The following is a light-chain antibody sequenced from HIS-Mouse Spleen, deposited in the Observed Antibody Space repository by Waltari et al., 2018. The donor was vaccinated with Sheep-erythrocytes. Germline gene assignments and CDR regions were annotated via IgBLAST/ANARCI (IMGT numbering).Light chain of an antibody. Sequence: QSALTQPRSVSGSPGQSVTISCPGTSSDVGGYNYVSWYQQHPGKDPKLMIYAVSKRASGVPDRFSGSKSGNTASLTVSGLQAEDEADYYCSSYAGSNNWVFGGGTKLTVL. CDR2: AVS. J-gene: IGLJ3*02. CDR3: SSYAGSNNWV. V-gene: IGLV2-11*01. CDR1: SSDVGGYNY.